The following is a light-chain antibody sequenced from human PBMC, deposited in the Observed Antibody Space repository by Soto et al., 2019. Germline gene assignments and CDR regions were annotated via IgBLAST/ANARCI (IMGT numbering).Light chain of an antibody. J-gene: IGKJ4*01. CDR3: HQYTGSPFA. CDR2: GAS. Sequence: EIPLTQSPGTLSLSPGERATLSCRASQSVTKNYLAWYQQKPGQAPRLLIYGASTRATGIPDRFSGGGSGTDFTLTISRLEPEDFAVYYCHQYTGSPFAFGGGTKVEIK. CDR1: QSVTKNY. V-gene: IGKV3-20*01.